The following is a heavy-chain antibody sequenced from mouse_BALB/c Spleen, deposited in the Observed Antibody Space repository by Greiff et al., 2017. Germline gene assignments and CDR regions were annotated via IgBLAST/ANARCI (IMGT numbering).Heavy chain of an antibody. CDR3: ARDYYLYYFDY. V-gene: IGHV5-6-5*01. J-gene: IGHJ2*01. CDR2: ISSGGST. D-gene: IGHD1-1*01. CDR1: GFTFSSYA. Sequence: EVQGVESGGGLVKPGGSLKLSCAASGFTFSSYAMSWVRQTPEKRLEWVASISSGGSTYYPDSVKGRFTISRDNARNILYLQMSSLRSEDTAMYYCARDYYLYYFDYWGQGTTLTVSS.